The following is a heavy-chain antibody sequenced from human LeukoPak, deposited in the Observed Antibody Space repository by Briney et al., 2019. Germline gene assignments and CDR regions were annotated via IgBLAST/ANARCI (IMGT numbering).Heavy chain of an antibody. CDR1: GFTFDDYA. D-gene: IGHD1-26*01. CDR2: ISWNSGSM. V-gene: IGHV3-9*01. Sequence: GGSLRLSCAASGFTFDDYAMHWVRQAPGKGLEWVSGISWNSGSMGYADSVKGRFTISRDNAKNSLYLQMNSLRAGDTALYYCATGGNWGQGTLVTVSS. CDR3: ATGGN. J-gene: IGHJ4*02.